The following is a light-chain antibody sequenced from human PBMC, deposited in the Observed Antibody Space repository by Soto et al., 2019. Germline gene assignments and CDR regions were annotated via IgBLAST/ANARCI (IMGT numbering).Light chain of an antibody. CDR1: SSDIGGSNY. CDR3: SSYTSTNTLGV. Sequence: QSALTQPASVSGSPGQSITISCTGTSSDIGGSNYVSWYKHHPGKAPKLMIYDVSNRPSGVSDRFSASKSGNTASLTISGLQAEDEADYYCSSYTSTNTLGVFGGGTKLTVL. J-gene: IGLJ3*02. V-gene: IGLV2-14*03. CDR2: DVS.